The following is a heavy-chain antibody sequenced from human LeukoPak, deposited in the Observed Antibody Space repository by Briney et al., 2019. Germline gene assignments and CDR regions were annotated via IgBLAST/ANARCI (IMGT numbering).Heavy chain of an antibody. CDR2: IKSDGTTT. CDR3: ARMGGFGDIWRNYHYAFDS. Sequence: PGGSLRLSCEASGVTFSNYWMHWVRQAPGKGLVWVSRIKSDGTTTSYIDSVKGRFTISRDNAKNTLFLQMNSLRAEDTAVYYCARMGGFGDIWRNYHYAFDSWGQGTLVTVSS. D-gene: IGHD3-9*01. J-gene: IGHJ4*02. V-gene: IGHV3-74*01. CDR1: GVTFSNYW.